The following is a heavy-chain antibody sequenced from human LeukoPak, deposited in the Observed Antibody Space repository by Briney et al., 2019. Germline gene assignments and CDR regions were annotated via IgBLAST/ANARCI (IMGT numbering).Heavy chain of an antibody. D-gene: IGHD3-22*01. J-gene: IGHJ4*02. V-gene: IGHV1-18*01. CDR3: ARGSYYYDSSGYTHDY. Sequence: ASVKVSCKASGYTFSNYGFSWVRQAPGQGLEWMGWISAYNGKTNYAQKFQGRVTMTRDTSISTAYMELSRLRSDDTAVYYCARGSYYYDSSGYTHDYWGQGTLVTVSS. CDR2: ISAYNGKT. CDR1: GYTFSNYG.